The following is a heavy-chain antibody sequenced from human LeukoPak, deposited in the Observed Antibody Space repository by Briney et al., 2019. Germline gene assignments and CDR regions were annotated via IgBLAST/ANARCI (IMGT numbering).Heavy chain of an antibody. CDR3: ARDLWIKAYYYYGMDV. J-gene: IGHJ6*02. CDR2: IYYSGST. D-gene: IGHD2-2*03. CDR1: GGSISSYY. V-gene: IGHV4-59*01. Sequence: SETLSLTCTVSGGSISSYYWSWIRQPPGKGLEWIGYIYYSGSTNYNPSLKSRVTISVDTSKNQFSLKLSSVTAADTAVYYCARDLWIKAYYYYGMDVWGQGTTVTVSS.